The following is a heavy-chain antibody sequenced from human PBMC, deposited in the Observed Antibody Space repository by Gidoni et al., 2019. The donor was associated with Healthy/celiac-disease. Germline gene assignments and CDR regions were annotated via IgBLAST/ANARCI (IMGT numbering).Heavy chain of an antibody. CDR3: ATSYCSSTSCSLGAFDI. D-gene: IGHD2-2*01. Sequence: QVQLQQWGAGLLKPSETLSLTCAVYGGSFSGYYWSWIRQPPGKGLEWIGEINHSGSTNYNPSLKSRVTISVDTSKNQFSLKLSSVTAADTAVYYCATSYCSSTSCSLGAFDIWGQGTMVTVSS. CDR1: GGSFSGYY. V-gene: IGHV4-34*01. J-gene: IGHJ3*02. CDR2: INHSGST.